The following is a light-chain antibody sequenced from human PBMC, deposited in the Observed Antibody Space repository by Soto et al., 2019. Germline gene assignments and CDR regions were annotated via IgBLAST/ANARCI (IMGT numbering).Light chain of an antibody. CDR1: QSVSSN. CDR2: DGY. V-gene: IGKV3-11*01. Sequence: EIVMTQSPATLSVSPVERATLSCRCSQSVSSNLAWYQQKPGQPPRLLIYDGYYRATDTPPRFSGSGSGTDFTLTISSLEPEDSAVYYCQQRNMWPITFGQGTRLEI. J-gene: IGKJ5*01. CDR3: QQRNMWPIT.